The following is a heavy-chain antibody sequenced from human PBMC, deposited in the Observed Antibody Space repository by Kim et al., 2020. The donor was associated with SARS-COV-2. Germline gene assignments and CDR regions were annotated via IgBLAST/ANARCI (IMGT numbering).Heavy chain of an antibody. D-gene: IGHD2-15*01. Sequence: SETLSLTCTVSGGSISSGSYYWSWIRQPAGKGLEWIGRIYTSGSTNYNPSLKSRVTISVDTSKNQFSLKLSSVTAADTAVYYCAREVPEWEDIVVVVAATFFDYWGQGTLVTVSS. CDR2: IYTSGST. V-gene: IGHV4-61*02. CDR3: AREVPEWEDIVVVVAATFFDY. CDR1: GGSISSGSYY. J-gene: IGHJ4*02.